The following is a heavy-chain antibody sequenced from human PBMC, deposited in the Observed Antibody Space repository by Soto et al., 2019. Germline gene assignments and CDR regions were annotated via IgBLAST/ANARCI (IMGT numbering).Heavy chain of an antibody. D-gene: IGHD3-10*01. CDR3: ATMDREVSGGYCHVYDI. J-gene: IGHJ3*02. CDR2: FDPEDGET. CDR1: GYTLTELS. Sequence: ASVKVSCKVSGYTLTELSMHWVRQAPGKGLEWMGGFDPEDGETIYAQKFQGRVTMTEDTSTDTAYMELSSLRSEDTAVYYCATMDREVSGGYCHVYDIWGQGSMVTGSS. V-gene: IGHV1-24*01.